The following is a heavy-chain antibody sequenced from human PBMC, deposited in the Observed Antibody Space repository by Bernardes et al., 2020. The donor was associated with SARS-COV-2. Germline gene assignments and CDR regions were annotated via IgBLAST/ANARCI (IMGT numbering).Heavy chain of an antibody. D-gene: IGHD1-26*01. J-gene: IGHJ6*02. Sequence: ASVKVSCKASGYTFTGYYMHWVRQAPGQGLEWMGWINPNSGGTNYAQKFQGRVTMTRDTSISTAYMELSRLRSDDTAMYYCAREGGNQGYGMDVWGQGTTVTVSS. CDR3: AREGGNQGYGMDV. CDR1: GYTFTGYY. V-gene: IGHV1-2*02. CDR2: INPNSGGT.